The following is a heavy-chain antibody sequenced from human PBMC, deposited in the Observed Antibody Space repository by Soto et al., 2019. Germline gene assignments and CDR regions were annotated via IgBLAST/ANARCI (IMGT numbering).Heavy chain of an antibody. Sequence: QVQLVQSGAEVKKPGSSVKVSCKASGGTFSSYAISWVRQAPGQGLEWMGGIIPIFGTANYAQKFQGRVTITADESTRTAYMELSSLRSEDTAVYYCARDVKARTHDAPNYYFDYCGQGTLVTVSS. CDR2: IIPIFGTA. CDR1: GGTFSSYA. J-gene: IGHJ4*02. CDR3: ARDVKARTHDAPNYYFDY. D-gene: IGHD7-27*01. V-gene: IGHV1-69*01.